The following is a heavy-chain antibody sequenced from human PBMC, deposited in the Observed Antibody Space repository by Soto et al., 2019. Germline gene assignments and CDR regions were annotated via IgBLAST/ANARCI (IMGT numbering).Heavy chain of an antibody. CDR1: GGTFSSHS. CDR2: IITLFGTA. V-gene: IGHV1-69*01. CDR3: AREVAYGDFSAALLD. D-gene: IGHD4-17*01. J-gene: IGHJ4*02. Sequence: VQLMQSGAEVKQPGSSVKVSCKASGGTFSSHSINWVRQAPGQGLEWMGGIITLFGTANYAQNFQGRVTITADQSTSTAYMELNSLRSDVTAVYYCAREVAYGDFSAALLDWGQGTLVTVSS.